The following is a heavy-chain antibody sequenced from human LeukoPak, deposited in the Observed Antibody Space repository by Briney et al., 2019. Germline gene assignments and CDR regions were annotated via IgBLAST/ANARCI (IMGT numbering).Heavy chain of an antibody. Sequence: PSETLSLTCTVSGGSISSYYWSWIRQPPGKGLEWIGYTYYSGSTNYNPSLKSRVTISVDTSKNQFSLKLSFVTAADTAVYYCARETPYGDSYFDYWGQGTLVTVSS. V-gene: IGHV4-59*01. J-gene: IGHJ4*02. CDR1: GGSISSYY. D-gene: IGHD4-17*01. CDR3: ARETPYGDSYFDY. CDR2: TYYSGST.